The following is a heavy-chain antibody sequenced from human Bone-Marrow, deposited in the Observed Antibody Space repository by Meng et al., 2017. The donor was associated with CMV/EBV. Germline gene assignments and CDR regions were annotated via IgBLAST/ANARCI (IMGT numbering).Heavy chain of an antibody. Sequence: GESLKISCVASGFTFSSYAMSWVRQAPGKGLEWVSAIGGSGGSTYYADSVKGRFTISRDNSKNTLSLQMKSLRAEDTAVYYCAKDLSYCGGDCYSGYFDYWGQGTLVTVSS. CDR3: AKDLSYCGGDCYSGYFDY. V-gene: IGHV3-23*01. CDR2: IGGSGGST. CDR1: GFTFSSYA. D-gene: IGHD2-21*01. J-gene: IGHJ4*02.